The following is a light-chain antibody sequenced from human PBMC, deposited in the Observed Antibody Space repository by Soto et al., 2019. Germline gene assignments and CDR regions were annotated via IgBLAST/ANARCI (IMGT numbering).Light chain of an antibody. CDR2: AVS. CDR3: CSYTGSSTLL. V-gene: IGLV2-14*01. J-gene: IGLJ3*02. Sequence: QSALTQPASVSGSPGQSITISCTGTSSDVGGYNYVSWYQQHPGKAPKLMIYAVSNRPSGVSNRFSGSKSGNTASLTISGLQAEEEADYYCCSYTGSSTLLFGGGTKVTVL. CDR1: SSDVGGYNY.